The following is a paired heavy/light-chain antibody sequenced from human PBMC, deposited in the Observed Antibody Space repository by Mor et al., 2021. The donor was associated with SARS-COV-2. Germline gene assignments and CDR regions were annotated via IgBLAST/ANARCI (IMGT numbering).Light chain of an antibody. CDR3: QQANRSTWT. CDR2: AAS. CDR1: QGISSW. Sequence: DIQMTQSPSSVSASVGDRVTITCRASQGISSWLAWYQQKPGKAPKLLIYAASSLQSGVPSRFSGSGSGTDFTLTISSLQPEDFATYYCQQANRSTWTFGQGTKVEIK. J-gene: IGKJ1*01. V-gene: IGKV1-12*01.
Heavy chain of an antibody. CDR3: ARDGPSSITGTSYYYYYYGMDV. D-gene: IGHD1-7*01. J-gene: IGHJ6*02. Sequence: QVQLVESGGGVVQPGRSLRLSCAASGFTFSSYGMHWVRQAPGKGLEWVAVIWYDGSNKYYADSVKGRFTISRDNSKNTLYLQMNSLRAEDTAVYYCARDGPSSITGTSYYYYYYGMDVWGQGTTVTVSS. CDR2: IWYDGSNK. CDR1: GFTFSSYG. V-gene: IGHV3-33*01.